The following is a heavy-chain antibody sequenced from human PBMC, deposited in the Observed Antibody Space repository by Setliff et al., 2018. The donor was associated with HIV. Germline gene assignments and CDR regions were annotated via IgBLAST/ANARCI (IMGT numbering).Heavy chain of an antibody. V-gene: IGHV3-23*01. CDR2: FGYSGSDT. Sequence: GGSLRLSCAASGFTFYTYAMSWVRQAPGKGLEWVSTFGYSGSDTYYADSVKGRFTISRDNSKGTLYLQMNSLRVEDTAMYYCAKPLPTANGWHRVFDFWGQGTSVTVSS. CDR3: AKPLPTANGWHRVFDF. D-gene: IGHD6-19*01. CDR1: GFTFYTYA. J-gene: IGHJ4*02.